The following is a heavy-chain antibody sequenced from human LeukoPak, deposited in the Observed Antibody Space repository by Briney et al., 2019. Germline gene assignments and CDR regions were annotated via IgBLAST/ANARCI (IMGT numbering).Heavy chain of an antibody. CDR3: ARGDQGFDY. J-gene: IGHJ4*02. CDR2: KNQDGSEK. CDR1: GFTFSSYW. Sequence: GGSLRLSCAASGFTFSSYWMSWVRQAPGKGLEWVASKNQDGSEKYYVESVQGRFTISRDNAKNSLYLQMNSLRVEDTAVYYCARGDQGFDYWGQGTLVTVSS. V-gene: IGHV3-7*02. D-gene: IGHD3-10*01.